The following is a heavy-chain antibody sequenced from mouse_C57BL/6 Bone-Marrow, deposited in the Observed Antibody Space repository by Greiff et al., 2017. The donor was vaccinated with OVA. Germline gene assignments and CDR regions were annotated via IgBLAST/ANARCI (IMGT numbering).Heavy chain of an antibody. J-gene: IGHJ3*01. V-gene: IGHV1-5*01. CDR3: TRGGWLLD. CDR2: IYPGNSDT. D-gene: IGHD2-3*01. Sequence: VQLQQSGTVLARPGASVKMSCKTSGYTFTSYWMHWVKQRPGPGLEWIGAIYPGNSDTSYNQKFKGKAKLTAVKPASTAYMERSRLTNEDSAVYYCTRGGWLLDWGQGTLVTVSA. CDR1: GYTFTSYW.